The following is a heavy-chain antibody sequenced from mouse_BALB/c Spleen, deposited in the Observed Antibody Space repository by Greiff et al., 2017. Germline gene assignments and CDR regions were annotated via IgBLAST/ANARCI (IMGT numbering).Heavy chain of an antibody. CDR3: AIMITPPTWFAY. J-gene: IGHJ3*01. V-gene: IGHV1-74*01. CDR1: GYSFTSYW. CDR2: IDPSDSET. Sequence: QVQLQQSGPQLVRPGASVKISCKASGYSFTSYWMHWVKQRPGQGLEWIGMIDPSDSETRLNQKFKDKATLTVDKSSSTAYMQLSSPTSEDSAVYYCAIMITPPTWFAYWVQGTLVTVSA. D-gene: IGHD2-4*01.